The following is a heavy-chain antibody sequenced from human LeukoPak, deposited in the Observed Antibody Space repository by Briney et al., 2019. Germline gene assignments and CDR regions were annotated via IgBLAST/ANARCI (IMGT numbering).Heavy chain of an antibody. D-gene: IGHD5-24*01. CDR1: DFIFATYE. Sequence: GGSLRLSCVASDFIFATYEMHWVREAPGRGREWLAYIGSGGSAIYYADSVKGVFIVSRDNAKNSLYLQVNNLRAEHTAFYYCATQATDGVNWDSWGEGTLVTVSS. CDR2: IGSGGSAI. CDR3: ATQATDGVNWDS. J-gene: IGHJ4*02. V-gene: IGHV3-48*03.